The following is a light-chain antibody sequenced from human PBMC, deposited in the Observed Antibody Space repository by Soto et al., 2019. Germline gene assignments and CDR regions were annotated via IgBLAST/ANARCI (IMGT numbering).Light chain of an antibody. CDR2: HDD. CDR1: TPNIGNNA. J-gene: IGLJ7*01. Sequence: QAVVTQPPSVSGAPRQRVTMSCSGSTPNIGNNAVSWYQQVPGKAPKLLINHDDLLPSGVSDRFSGSKSGTSASLAISGLRSDDEADYYCAKWDDSLNAAVFGGGTQLTVL. V-gene: IGLV1-36*01. CDR3: AKWDDSLNAAV.